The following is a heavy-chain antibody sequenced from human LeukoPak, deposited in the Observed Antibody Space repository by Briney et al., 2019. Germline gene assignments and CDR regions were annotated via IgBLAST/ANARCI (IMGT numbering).Heavy chain of an antibody. J-gene: IGHJ5*02. CDR2: MNPNSGNT. CDR1: GYTFTSYD. D-gene: IGHD3-10*01. V-gene: IGHV1-8*01. Sequence: ASVKVSCKASGYTFTSYDINWVRQATGQGLEWMGWMNPNSGNTGYAQKFQGRVTMTRNTSISTAYMELSSLRPEDTAVYYCARSKAMVRGVNRGNWFDPWGQGTLVTVSS. CDR3: ARSKAMVRGVNRGNWFDP.